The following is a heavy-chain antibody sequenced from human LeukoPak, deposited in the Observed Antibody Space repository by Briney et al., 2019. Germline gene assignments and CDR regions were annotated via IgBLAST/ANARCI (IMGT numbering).Heavy chain of an antibody. CDR1: GFTFSSYA. Sequence: GGSLRLSCAASGFTFSSYAMSWVRQAPGKGLEWVSSISSSSSYIYYADSVKGRFTISRDNAKNSLYLQMNSLGAEDTAVYYCARDLTYYYYDSSGYSNYWGQGTLVTVSS. D-gene: IGHD3-22*01. J-gene: IGHJ4*02. V-gene: IGHV3-21*01. CDR3: ARDLTYYYYDSSGYSNY. CDR2: ISSSSSYI.